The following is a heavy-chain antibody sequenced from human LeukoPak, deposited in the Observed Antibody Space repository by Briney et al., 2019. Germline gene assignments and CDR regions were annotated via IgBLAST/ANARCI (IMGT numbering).Heavy chain of an antibody. CDR3: ARQLNIVGADFDY. V-gene: IGHV4-39*01. J-gene: IGHJ4*02. D-gene: IGHD1-26*01. CDR2: IYYSGST. CDR1: GGSINSSRYY. Sequence: SETLSLTCTVSGGSINSSRYYWGWISQPPGKGLEWIGSIYYSGSTYYNPSLKSRVTISIDTSKNHFSLKLSSVTAADTAVYYCARQLNIVGADFDYWGQGTLVTVSS.